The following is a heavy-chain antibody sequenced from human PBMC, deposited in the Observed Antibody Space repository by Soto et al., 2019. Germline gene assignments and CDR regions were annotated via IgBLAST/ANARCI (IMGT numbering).Heavy chain of an antibody. CDR1: GGSVTSGGYY. Sequence: QVQLQESGPGLVKPSQTLSLTCTVSGGSVTSGGYYWSWIRQHPGKGLEWIGYIYYSGGTYYNPSLNSRVTISVDTSKNQFFLKLTSVTAADTAVYYCARSILTGFYAYFDYWGQGTLVTVSS. D-gene: IGHD3-9*01. CDR2: IYYSGGT. J-gene: IGHJ4*02. V-gene: IGHV4-31*03. CDR3: ARSILTGFYAYFDY.